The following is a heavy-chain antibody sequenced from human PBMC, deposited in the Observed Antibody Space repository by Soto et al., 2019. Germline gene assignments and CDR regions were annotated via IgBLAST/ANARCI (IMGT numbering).Heavy chain of an antibody. D-gene: IGHD2-21*01. CDR1: GYTFSSYG. CDR2: ISNYSGNT. J-gene: IGHJ4*02. Sequence: QVHLVQSETEVKKPGASVKVSCKASGYTFSSYGISWVRQAPGPGLEGMGWISNYSGNTKYAQELHGRASMTTDKSKSTAYVELRRLISDDMAVYYYAIATDVPIDCGGGHCYFVYWGQGTLVTVSS. CDR3: AIATDVPIDCGGGHCYFVY. V-gene: IGHV1-18*03.